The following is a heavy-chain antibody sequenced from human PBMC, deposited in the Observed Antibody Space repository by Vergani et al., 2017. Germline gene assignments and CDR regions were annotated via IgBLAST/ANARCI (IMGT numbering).Heavy chain of an antibody. J-gene: IGHJ4*02. V-gene: IGHV1-46*03. CDR2: ISPDGFST. CDR1: GYTFTADY. Sequence: QVQLVQSGAEVGKPGASVKISCKASGYTFTADYIHWVRQAPEQGLEWVGVISPDGFSTFYAQKFQGRVTITRDTSKSTVYVEVTSLRSDDTAVYYCARDPPLTWFFDYWGQGTLVTVSS. D-gene: IGHD2-21*02. CDR3: ARDPPLTWFFDY.